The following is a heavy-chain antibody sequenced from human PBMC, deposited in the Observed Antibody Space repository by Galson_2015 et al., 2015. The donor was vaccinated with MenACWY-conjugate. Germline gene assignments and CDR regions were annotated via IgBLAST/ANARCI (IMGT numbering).Heavy chain of an antibody. CDR3: AKDHNHGSGSSLLDMDV. CDR1: GFTFSSHA. CDR2: ISGSGGRT. J-gene: IGHJ6*02. D-gene: IGHD3-10*01. V-gene: IGHV3-23*01. Sequence: SLRLSCAASGFTFSSHAMSWVCQAPGKGLEWVADISGSGGRTYYADSVKGRFTISRDNSKKMLYLQMNGLRAEDTAVYYCAKDHNHGSGSSLLDMDVWCQGTTVTVSS.